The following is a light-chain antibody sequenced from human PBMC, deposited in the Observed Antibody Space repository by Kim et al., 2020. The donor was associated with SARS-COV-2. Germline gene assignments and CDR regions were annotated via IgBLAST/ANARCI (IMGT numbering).Light chain of an antibody. J-gene: IGKJ4*01. CDR3: QQYYSSIT. CDR1: QSISHNFNNKNY. CDR2: WAS. V-gene: IGKV4-1*01. Sequence: RATINCKSSQSISHNFNNKNYLAWYQQKPGQPPKLLIHWASTRESGVPDRFSGSGSGTDFTLTISSLQAEDVAVYYCQQYYSSITFGGGTKVDIK.